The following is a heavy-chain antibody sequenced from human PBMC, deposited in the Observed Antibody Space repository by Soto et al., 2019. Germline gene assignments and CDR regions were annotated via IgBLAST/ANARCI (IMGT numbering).Heavy chain of an antibody. Sequence: QVQLVQSGAEVKKPGSSVKVSCKASGGTFSSYAISWVRQAPGQGLEWMGGIIPIFGTANYAQKFQGRVRITADESTSTAYMELSSLRSEDTAVYYCARRGELGDYYYYYYGMDVWGQGTTVTVSS. CDR3: ARRGELGDYYYYYYGMDV. J-gene: IGHJ6*02. CDR2: IIPIFGTA. CDR1: GGTFSSYA. V-gene: IGHV1-69*01. D-gene: IGHD1-26*01.